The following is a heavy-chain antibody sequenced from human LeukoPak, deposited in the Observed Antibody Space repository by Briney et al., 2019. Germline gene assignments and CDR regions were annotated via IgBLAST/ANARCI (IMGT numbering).Heavy chain of an antibody. CDR2: IYSSGST. CDR3: ARSANTRASFDY. J-gene: IGHJ4*02. CDR1: GGSISSYY. V-gene: IGHV4-59*07. Sequence: PSDTLSLTCTVSGGSISSYYWSWLRQPPGKGLEWIGYIYSSGSTNYSPSLKSRVTIFVDTSKNHFSLKLNSVTAADTAVYFCARSANTRASFDYWGQGTLVTVSS.